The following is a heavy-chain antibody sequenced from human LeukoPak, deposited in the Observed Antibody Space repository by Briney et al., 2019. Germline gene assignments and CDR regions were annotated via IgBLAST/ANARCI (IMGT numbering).Heavy chain of an antibody. CDR1: GFIFDDYT. J-gene: IGHJ4*02. Sequence: GGSLRLSCAAFGFIFDDYTMHWVRQGPGKGLEWVSLITWDGDTAVYADSVKGRFTISRDDSKNSLYLQMNSLRTEDTAFYYCAKAYCGGDCFSNYFDYWGQGTLVTVSS. CDR3: AKAYCGGDCFSNYFDY. D-gene: IGHD2-21*02. V-gene: IGHV3-43*01. CDR2: ITWDGDTA.